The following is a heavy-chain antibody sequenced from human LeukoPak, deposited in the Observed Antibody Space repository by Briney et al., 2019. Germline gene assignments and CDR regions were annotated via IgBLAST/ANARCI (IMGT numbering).Heavy chain of an antibody. Sequence: SETLSLTCGVSGDSISGSNYWSWIRQPPGKGLEWIGEINHSGSTNYNPSLKGRVTISVDTSKNQFSLKLSSVTAADTAVYYCARLHHGPNFDYWGQGTLVTVSS. CDR1: GDSISGSNY. J-gene: IGHJ4*02. V-gene: IGHV4-34*01. CDR2: INHSGST. CDR3: ARLHHGPNFDY.